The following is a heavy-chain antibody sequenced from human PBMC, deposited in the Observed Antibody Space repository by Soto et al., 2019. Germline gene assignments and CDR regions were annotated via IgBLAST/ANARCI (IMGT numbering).Heavy chain of an antibody. Sequence: ASVKVSCKASGYTFTSYGISWVRQAPGQGLEWMGRISAYNGNTNYAQKLQGRVTMTTDTSTSTAYMELRSLRSDDTAVYYCARGLARLTYYGMDVWGQGTTVTVSS. D-gene: IGHD6-25*01. CDR3: ARGLARLTYYGMDV. J-gene: IGHJ6*02. V-gene: IGHV1-18*04. CDR2: ISAYNGNT. CDR1: GYTFTSYG.